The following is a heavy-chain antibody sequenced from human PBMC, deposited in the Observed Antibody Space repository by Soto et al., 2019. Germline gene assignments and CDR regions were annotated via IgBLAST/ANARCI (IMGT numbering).Heavy chain of an antibody. CDR1: GFTFSSYA. CDR3: AKDSMAGPGY. CDR2: ISGSGEST. D-gene: IGHD2-8*01. V-gene: IGHV3-23*01. J-gene: IGHJ4*02. Sequence: PGRSLRLSCAASGFTFSSYAMSWVRQAPGKGLEWLSAISGSGESTYYADFVRGRLTISRDNSKNTLFLHLESLRVDDTAVYYCAKDSMAGPGYWGQGTLVTVSS.